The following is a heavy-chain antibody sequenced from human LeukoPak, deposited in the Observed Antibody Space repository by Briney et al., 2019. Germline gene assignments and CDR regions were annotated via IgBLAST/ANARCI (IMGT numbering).Heavy chain of an antibody. CDR2: FDPEDGET. CDR3: ATSSRSGYSESDLIY. D-gene: IGHD3-22*01. V-gene: IGHV1-24*01. CDR1: GYTLTELS. Sequence: ASVKVSCKVSGYTLTELSMHWVRQAPGKGLEWMGGFDPEDGETIYAQKFQGRVTMTEDTSTDTAYMELSSLRSEDTAVYYCATSSRSGYSESDLIYWGQGTLVTVSS. J-gene: IGHJ4*02.